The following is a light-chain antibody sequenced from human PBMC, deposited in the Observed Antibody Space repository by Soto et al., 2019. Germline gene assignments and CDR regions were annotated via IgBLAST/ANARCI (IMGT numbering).Light chain of an antibody. V-gene: IGKV4-1*01. CDR2: WAS. J-gene: IGKJ4*01. CDR1: QSVLYSSNNKNY. CDR3: QQYYSTPLT. Sequence: DIVMTQSPDSLAVSLGERATINCKSSQSVLYSSNNKNYLAWYQQKPGQPPKLLIYWASTRESGVPDRFSGSGSGTDFTRTISSLQAEDVAVYCCQQYYSTPLTFGGGTKVEIK.